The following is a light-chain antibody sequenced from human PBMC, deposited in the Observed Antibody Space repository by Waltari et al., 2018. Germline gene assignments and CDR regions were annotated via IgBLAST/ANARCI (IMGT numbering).Light chain of an antibody. CDR3: CSYAGSRWV. J-gene: IGLJ3*02. CDR2: DVR. CDR1: SSDVGGYKY. V-gene: IGLV2-11*01. Sequence: QSALTQPRSVSGSPGQSVTISCTGTSSDVGGYKYVPWYQQHPGKAPKLMIFDVRKWPSGVPDRFSGSKSGSTASLTISGLQAEDEADYYCCSYAGSRWVFGGGTKLTVL.